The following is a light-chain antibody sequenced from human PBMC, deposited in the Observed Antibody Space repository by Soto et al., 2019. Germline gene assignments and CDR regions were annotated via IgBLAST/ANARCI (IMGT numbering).Light chain of an antibody. V-gene: IGKV3D-20*02. CDR1: QSVSYY. CDR2: DAS. Sequence: ESVLTQSTGTLSLSQGERATLSCRASQSVSYYLAWYQQKPGQAPRLLIYDASSRATGVPDRFSGSGSGTDFTLTISRLEPEDFATYYCQQSSSTPTFGQGTRLAIK. CDR3: QQSSSTPT. J-gene: IGKJ5*01.